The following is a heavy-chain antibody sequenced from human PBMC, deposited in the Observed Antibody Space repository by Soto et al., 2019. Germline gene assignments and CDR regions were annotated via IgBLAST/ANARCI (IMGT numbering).Heavy chain of an antibody. Sequence: PGGSLRLSCAASGFTFSSYAMYWVRQAPGKGLEWVAVISYDGSNKYYADSVKGRFTISRDNSKNTLYLQMNSLRAEDTAVYYCGRDGSYGPADAFYIWGKGTMFTVAS. CDR1: GFTFSSYA. V-gene: IGHV3-30-3*01. CDR3: GRDGSYGPADAFYI. CDR2: ISYDGSNK. D-gene: IGHD1-26*01. J-gene: IGHJ3*02.